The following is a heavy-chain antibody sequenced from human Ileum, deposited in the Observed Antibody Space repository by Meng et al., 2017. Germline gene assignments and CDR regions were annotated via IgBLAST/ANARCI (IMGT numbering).Heavy chain of an antibody. Sequence: HVHLTESGPGLVGPTETLSLICTVSGGSVSSDGFQWGWVRQPPGKGLEWIGYASTNYNPSLKSRVTISLDTSKNQFSLELSSVTAADTAVYYCARDHWGSLDYWGQGILVTVSS. CDR3: ARDHWGSLDY. D-gene: IGHD7-27*01. CDR2: AST. CDR1: GGSVSSDGFQ. J-gene: IGHJ4*02. V-gene: IGHV4-61*08.